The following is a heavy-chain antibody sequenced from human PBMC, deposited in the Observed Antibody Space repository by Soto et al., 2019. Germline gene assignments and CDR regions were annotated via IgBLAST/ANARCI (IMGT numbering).Heavy chain of an antibody. CDR1: GDSITRYY. V-gene: IGHV4-59*08. D-gene: IGHD3-9*01. J-gene: IGHJ5*02. CDR2: IYYSGST. CDR3: ARHVDSQSWFDP. Sequence: SETLSLTCTVSGDSITRYYWSWIRQPPGKGLEWIGYIYYSGSTNYNPSLKSRVTISVDTSKNQFSLKLSSVTAADTAVYYCARHVDSQSWFDPWGQGTLVTVSS.